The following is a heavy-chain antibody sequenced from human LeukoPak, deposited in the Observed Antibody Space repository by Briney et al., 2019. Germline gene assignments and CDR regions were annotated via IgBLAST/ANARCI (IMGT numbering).Heavy chain of an antibody. CDR2: IWYDGSNK. CDR3: VRDSLPYYDYVWGSSGMDV. CDR1: GFTFSSYG. V-gene: IGHV3-33*01. D-gene: IGHD3-16*01. J-gene: IGHJ6*02. Sequence: GGSLRLSCAASGFTFSSYGMHWVRQAPGKGLEWVAVIWYDGSNKYYADSVKGRFTISRDNSKNTLYLQMNSLRAEDTAVYYCVRDSLPYYDYVWGSSGMDVWGQGTTDTVSS.